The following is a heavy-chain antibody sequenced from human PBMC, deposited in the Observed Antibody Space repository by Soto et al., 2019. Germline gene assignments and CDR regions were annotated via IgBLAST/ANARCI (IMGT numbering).Heavy chain of an antibody. Sequence: SETLSLTCTVSGGSISSGDYYWSCIRQPPGKGLEWIGYIYYSGSTHYNPSLKSRVTISVDTSKNQFSLKLSSVTAADTAVYYCASAGYSSSWYVPFDYWGQGTLVTVSS. CDR1: GGSISSGDYY. V-gene: IGHV4-30-4*01. J-gene: IGHJ4*02. CDR3: ASAGYSSSWYVPFDY. D-gene: IGHD6-13*01. CDR2: IYYSGST.